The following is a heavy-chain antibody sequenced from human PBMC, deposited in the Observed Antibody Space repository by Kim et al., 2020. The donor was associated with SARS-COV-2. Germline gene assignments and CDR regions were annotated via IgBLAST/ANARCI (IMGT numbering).Heavy chain of an antibody. CDR3: ARRGIVGATHLARDYYGMDV. CDR1: GYSFTSYW. J-gene: IGHJ6*02. CDR2: IYPGDPDT. D-gene: IGHD1-26*01. Sequence: GESLKISCKGSGYSFTSYWIGWVRQMPGKGLEWMGIIYPGDPDTRYSPSFQGQVTISADKSISTAYLQWSSLKASDTAMYYCARRGIVGATHLARDYYGMDVWGQGTTVTVSS. V-gene: IGHV5-51*01.